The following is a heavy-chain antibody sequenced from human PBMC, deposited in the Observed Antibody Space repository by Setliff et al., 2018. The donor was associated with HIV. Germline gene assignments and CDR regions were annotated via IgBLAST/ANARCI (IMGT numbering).Heavy chain of an antibody. D-gene: IGHD5-12*01. Sequence: GGSLRLSCAASGFTFSSRWMTWVRQAPGKGREWVANIKQDGSENYFVDSVKGRFTSSSDNTRSSLFLHVDSLTAEDTAVYYCAREALCRDGYSYFDYWGQGTLVTVSS. J-gene: IGHJ4*02. CDR1: GFTFSSRW. CDR2: IKQDGSEN. V-gene: IGHV3-7*01. CDR3: AREALCRDGYSYFDY.